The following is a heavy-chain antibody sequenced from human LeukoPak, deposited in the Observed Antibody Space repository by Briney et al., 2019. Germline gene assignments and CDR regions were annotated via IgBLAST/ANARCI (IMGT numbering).Heavy chain of an antibody. J-gene: IGHJ4*02. V-gene: IGHV3-23*01. CDR1: EFTLSSYA. Sequence: GSLRLSCVASEFTLSSYALSWVRQAPGKGLQWVSAINGGGTGTYYADSVKGRFTISRDNSKNTLYLQMNSLRAEDTAVYYCARGSARIVGATGVDYWGQGTLVTVSS. D-gene: IGHD1-26*01. CDR3: ARGSARIVGATGVDY. CDR2: INGGGTGT.